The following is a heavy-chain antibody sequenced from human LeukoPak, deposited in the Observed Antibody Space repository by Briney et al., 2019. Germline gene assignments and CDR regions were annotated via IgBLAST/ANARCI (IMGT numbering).Heavy chain of an antibody. D-gene: IGHD6-19*01. Sequence: SEKVSCKASVGTFSSYAISWVRQAPPQGLEWMGRIIPIHGITNYAQNIQCRVTLTADKSTSTDYMELSSLRSEDAAVYDCAREKEGTAVRGLYYYGMDVWGQGTTVTVSS. J-gene: IGHJ6*02. CDR3: AREKEGTAVRGLYYYGMDV. CDR1: VGTFSSYA. CDR2: IIPIHGIT. V-gene: IGHV1-69*04.